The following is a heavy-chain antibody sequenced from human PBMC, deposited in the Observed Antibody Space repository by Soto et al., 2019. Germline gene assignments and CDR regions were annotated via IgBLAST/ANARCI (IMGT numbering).Heavy chain of an antibody. CDR2: IKQDGSEI. J-gene: IGHJ4*02. V-gene: IGHV3-7*04. CDR3: VRSSGWTGDY. CDR1: GFAFSTYW. D-gene: IGHD3-10*01. Sequence: EVQLVESGGGLVQPGGSLRLSCVTSGFAFSTYWMNWVRQVPGKGLEWVANIKQDGSEIHYVDSVRGRFTISRDNAKNSLHLQMTRLRAEDTAVYYCVRSSGWTGDYWGQGILVTVSS.